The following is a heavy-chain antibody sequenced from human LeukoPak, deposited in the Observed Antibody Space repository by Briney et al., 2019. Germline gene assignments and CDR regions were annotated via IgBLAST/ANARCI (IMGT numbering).Heavy chain of an antibody. D-gene: IGHD2-21*01. CDR2: IRYDGSNK. V-gene: IGHV3-30*02. CDR3: AKDICGGDCYPHGGY. Sequence: GGSLRLSFAASGFTFSSYGMHWVRQAPGKGLEWVAFIRYDGSNKYYADSVKGRFTISRDNSKNTLYLQMNSLRAEDTAIYYCAKDICGGDCYPHGGYWGQGTLVTVSS. J-gene: IGHJ4*02. CDR1: GFTFSSYG.